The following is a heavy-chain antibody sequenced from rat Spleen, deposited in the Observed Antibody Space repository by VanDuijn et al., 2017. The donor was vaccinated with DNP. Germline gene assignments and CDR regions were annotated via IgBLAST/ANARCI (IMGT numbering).Heavy chain of an antibody. V-gene: IGHV5-31*01. Sequence: VQLKESGPGLVQPSQTLSLTCTVSGFSLTSYGVSWVRQPPGKGLEWIASITGGSGTTSYPDSVKGRFTISRDDAKSTLYLQMDSLRSEDTATYYCASRAPGDYFYGGYFDYWGQGVMVTVSS. D-gene: IGHD1-6*01. CDR3: ASRAPGDYFYGGYFDY. CDR1: GFSLTSYG. CDR2: ITGGSGTT. J-gene: IGHJ2*01.